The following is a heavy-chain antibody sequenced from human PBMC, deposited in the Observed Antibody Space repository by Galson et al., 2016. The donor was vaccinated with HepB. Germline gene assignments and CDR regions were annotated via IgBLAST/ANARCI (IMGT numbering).Heavy chain of an antibody. CDR3: ARWAYCGGNCYPNYFDS. V-gene: IGHV4-59*01. CDR1: GGSISGYY. D-gene: IGHD2-21*02. Sequence: ETLSLTCGVSGGSISGYYWSWIRQPPGKGLEWVGYIYYTGSSTYKPSLKSRVTFSVDTSKNQDSLKLSSVTAADTALHYCARWAYCGGNCYPNYFDSWGQGTLGTVSS. CDR2: IYYTGSS. J-gene: IGHJ4*02.